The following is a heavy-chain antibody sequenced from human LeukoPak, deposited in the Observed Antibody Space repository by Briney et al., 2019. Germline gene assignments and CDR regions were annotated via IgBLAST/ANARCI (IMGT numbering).Heavy chain of an antibody. D-gene: IGHD4-23*01. CDR2: IKSKIDGGTT. CDR3: TTENFKWELSEDYFDC. V-gene: IGHV3-15*01. J-gene: IGHJ4*02. CDR1: GFTFSNVW. Sequence: PGGSLRLSCAASGFTFSNVWMNWVRQAPGRGLEWVGRIKSKIDGGTTDYAAPVKGRFTISRDDSKNTLYLQMSSLKTEDAAVYYCTTENFKWELSEDYFDCWGQGTLVTVSS.